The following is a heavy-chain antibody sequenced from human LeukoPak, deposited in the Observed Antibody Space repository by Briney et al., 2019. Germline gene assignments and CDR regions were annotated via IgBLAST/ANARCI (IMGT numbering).Heavy chain of an antibody. CDR3: ARGLAWFGELSYNWFDP. D-gene: IGHD3-10*01. V-gene: IGHV6-1*01. J-gene: IGHJ5*02. Sequence: SQTLSLTCAISGDSVSSNSAAWNWIRQSPSRGLEWLGRTYYRSKWYNDYAVSVKSRITINPDTSKNQFPLQLNSVTPEDTAVYYCARGLAWFGELSYNWFDPWGQGTLVTVSS. CDR1: GDSVSSNSAA. CDR2: TYYRSKWYN.